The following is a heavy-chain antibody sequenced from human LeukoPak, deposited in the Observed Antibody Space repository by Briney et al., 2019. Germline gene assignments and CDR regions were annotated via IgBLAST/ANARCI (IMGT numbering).Heavy chain of an antibody. CDR1: GFTFSSYS. CDR2: ISSSSTT. D-gene: IGHD3-22*01. V-gene: IGHV3-48*04. J-gene: IGHJ6*03. CDR3: AAYYYDSSGYSPYYYYYYMDV. Sequence: GGSLRLSCAASGFTFSSYSMNWVRQAPGKGLEWVSYISSSSTTYYADSVKGRFTISRDNAKNSLYLQMNSLRAEDTAVYYCAAYYYDSSGYSPYYYYYYMDVWGKGARSPSP.